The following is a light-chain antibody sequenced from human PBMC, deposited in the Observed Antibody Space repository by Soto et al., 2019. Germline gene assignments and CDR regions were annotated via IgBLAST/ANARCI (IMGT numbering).Light chain of an antibody. CDR2: EVS. J-gene: IGLJ3*02. V-gene: IGLV2-23*02. CDR3: CAYAGGSVYVL. CDR1: SGDVGNYNL. Sequence: QSALTQPASVSGSPGQSITISCTATSGDVGNYNLVSWYQQHPGKAPHLMIYEVSKRPSGVSNLFSGSKSGNTASLTISGLQAEDEADYYCCAYAGGSVYVLFGGGTKLTVL.